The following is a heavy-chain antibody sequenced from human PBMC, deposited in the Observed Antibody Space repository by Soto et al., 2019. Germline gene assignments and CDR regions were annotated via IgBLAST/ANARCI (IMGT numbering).Heavy chain of an antibody. V-gene: IGHV3-74*01. J-gene: IGHJ6*02. CDR2: INSDGSNT. Sequence: EVQLVESGGGLVQPGGSMRLSCAASGFTFSSYWMHWVRQAPGKGLVWVSRINSDGSNTNYADSVKGRFTISRDNAKNTLYLQMNSLRAEDTAVYYGTRSGSSPYYYGMDVWGQGTTVTVSS. D-gene: IGHD6-6*01. CDR3: TRSGSSPYYYGMDV. CDR1: GFTFSSYW.